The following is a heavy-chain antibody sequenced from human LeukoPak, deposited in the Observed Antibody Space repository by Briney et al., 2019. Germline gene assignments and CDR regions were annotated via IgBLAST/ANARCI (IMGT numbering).Heavy chain of an antibody. V-gene: IGHV3-23*01. CDR2: ITGSDGSS. D-gene: IGHD3-9*01. CDR3: AKWGDYDILTGYYVPDY. Sequence: GTSLRLSCVASGFTFTNYAMSWVRQAPGKGLEWVSAITGSDGSSYYADSVRGRFTISRDNSKNTLYLQVNSLRAEDTAVYYCAKWGDYDILTGYYVPDYWGQGTLVTVSS. J-gene: IGHJ4*02. CDR1: GFTFTNYA.